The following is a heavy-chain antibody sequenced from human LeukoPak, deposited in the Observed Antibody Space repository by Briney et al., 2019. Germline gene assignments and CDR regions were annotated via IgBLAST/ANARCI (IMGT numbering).Heavy chain of an antibody. CDR2: ISWDGGST. D-gene: IGHD2-15*01. CDR1: EFTFGDYA. Sequence: PGGSLRLSCTASEFTFGDYAMHWVRQAPGKGLEWVSLISWDGGSTYYADSVKGRFTISRDNAKNSLYLQMNSLRAEDTAVYYCAKGLPGPTYGSAFDYWGQGTLVTVSS. CDR3: AKGLPGPTYGSAFDY. V-gene: IGHV3-43D*03. J-gene: IGHJ4*02.